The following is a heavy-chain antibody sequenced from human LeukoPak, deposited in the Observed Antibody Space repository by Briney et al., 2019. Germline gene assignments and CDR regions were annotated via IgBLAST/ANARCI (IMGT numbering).Heavy chain of an antibody. V-gene: IGHV3-7*03. CDR1: GFTLSSYW. Sequence: PGGALRLSCAASGFTLSSYWMSWVRQAPGKGLEWVANIKQVGSEKYYVDSVKGRFTISRDNAKNSLYLQMNSLRAEDTAVYYCTRGQTTVTNWGQGTLVTVSS. CDR3: TRGQTTVTN. J-gene: IGHJ4*02. D-gene: IGHD4-17*01. CDR2: IKQVGSEK.